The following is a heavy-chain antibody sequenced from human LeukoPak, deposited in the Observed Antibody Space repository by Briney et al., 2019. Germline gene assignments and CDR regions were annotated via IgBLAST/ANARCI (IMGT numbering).Heavy chain of an antibody. J-gene: IGHJ4*02. CDR3: ARAIWFGELYYFDY. CDR2: IYYSGST. CDR1: GGSISSSSYY. D-gene: IGHD3-10*01. V-gene: IGHV4-39*07. Sequence: SETLSLTCTVSGGSISSSSYYWGWIRQPPGKGLEWIGSIYYSGSTYYNPSLKSRVTISVDTSKNQFSLKLSSVTAADTAVYYCARAIWFGELYYFDYWGQGTLVTVSS.